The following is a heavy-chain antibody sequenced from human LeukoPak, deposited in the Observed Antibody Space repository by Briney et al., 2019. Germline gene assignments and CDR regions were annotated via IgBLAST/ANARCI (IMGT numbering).Heavy chain of an antibody. V-gene: IGHV3-48*03. CDR1: GFTFSSYE. CDR3: AELGITMIGGV. CDR2: ISSSGSTI. J-gene: IGHJ6*04. Sequence: PGGSLRLSCAASGFTFSSYEMSWVRQAPGKGLEWVSYISSSGSTIYYADSVKGRFTISRDNAKNSLYLQMNSLRAENTAVYYCAELGITMIGGVWGKGTTVTISS. D-gene: IGHD3-10*02.